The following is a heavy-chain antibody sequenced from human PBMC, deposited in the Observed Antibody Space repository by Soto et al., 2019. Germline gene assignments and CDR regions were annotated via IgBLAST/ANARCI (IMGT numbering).Heavy chain of an antibody. D-gene: IGHD3-16*01. J-gene: IGHJ4*02. CDR3: ASGNRGSFAIDH. Sequence: SETLSLTCAVSGDSINSRNWWSWVSQSPGKGLEWIGETYYRGTSNYNPSLNSRVTISVDNAQNQMSLRLSSVTAADTGMYYCASGNRGSFAIDHWGRGTLVTVSS. CDR1: GDSINSRNW. V-gene: IGHV4-4*02. CDR2: TYYRGTS.